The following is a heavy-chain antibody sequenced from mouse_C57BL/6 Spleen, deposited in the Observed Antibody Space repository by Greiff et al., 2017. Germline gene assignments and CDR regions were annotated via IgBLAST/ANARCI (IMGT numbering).Heavy chain of an antibody. V-gene: IGHV5-2*01. J-gene: IGHJ4*01. CDR2: INSDGGST. D-gene: IGHD4-1*01. Sequence: DVMLVESGGGLVQPGESLKLSCESNEYEFPSHDMSWVRKTPEKRLELVAAINSDGGSTYYPDTMERRFIISRDNTKKTLYLQMSSLRSEDTALYYCARAGTGTNAMDYWGQGTSVTVSS. CDR3: ARAGTGTNAMDY. CDR1: EYEFPSHD.